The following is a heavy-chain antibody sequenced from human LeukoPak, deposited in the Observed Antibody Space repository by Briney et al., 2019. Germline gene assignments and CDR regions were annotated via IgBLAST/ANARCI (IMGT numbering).Heavy chain of an antibody. J-gene: IGHJ4*02. V-gene: IGHV3-64D*06. CDR1: GFTFNRFY. Sequence: PGGSLRLSCSASGFTFNRFYLHWVRQAPGKGLEFVSHISSNGATTYYADSVKGRFTISRDNSKNTLYLQMSSLRADDTAVYYCARDLKGQSYWGQGTLVTVSS. CDR3: ARDLKGQSY. CDR2: ISSNGATT.